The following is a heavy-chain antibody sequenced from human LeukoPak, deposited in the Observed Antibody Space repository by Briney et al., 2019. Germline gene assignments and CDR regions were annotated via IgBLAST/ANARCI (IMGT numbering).Heavy chain of an antibody. D-gene: IGHD4-17*01. V-gene: IGHV4-61*02. CDR1: GGSISSASYY. CDR3: AREREGPYGYLDY. CDR2: IYISGST. J-gene: IGHJ4*02. Sequence: SETLSLTCTVSGGSISSASYYWSWIRQPAGKGLEWIGRIYISGSTNYNPSLKSRVTISVDTSKNQFSLELSSVTAADTAVYYCAREREGPYGYLDYWGQGTLVTVSS.